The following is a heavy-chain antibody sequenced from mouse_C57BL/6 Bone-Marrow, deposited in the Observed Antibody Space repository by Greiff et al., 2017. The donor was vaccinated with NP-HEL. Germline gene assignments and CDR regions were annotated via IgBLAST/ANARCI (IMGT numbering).Heavy chain of an antibody. CDR1: GYTFTDYN. J-gene: IGHJ3*01. D-gene: IGHD1-1*01. CDR2: INPNNGGT. CDR3: ARSGDYYGSSPAWFAY. V-gene: IGHV1-22*01. Sequence: VQLQQSGPELVKPGASVKMSCKASGYTFTDYNMHWVKQSHGKILEWIGYINPNNGGTSYNQKFKGKATLTVNKSSSTAYMELRSLTSEDSAVYYCARSGDYYGSSPAWFAYWGQGTLVTVSA.